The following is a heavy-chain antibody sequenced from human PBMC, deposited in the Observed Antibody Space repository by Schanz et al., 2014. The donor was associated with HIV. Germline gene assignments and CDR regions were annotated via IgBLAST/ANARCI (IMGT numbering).Heavy chain of an antibody. CDR1: GFTFSNYA. J-gene: IGHJ6*02. Sequence: EVQLLESGGGSVQPGGSLRLSCAASGFTFSNYAMSWVRQAPGKGLEWVSRISDSGGSTYYADSVKGRFSISRDNSKNTLYLQMNSLRAEDTAVYYCAKDRSSSTYKYNGLDVWGQGTTVTVSS. CDR3: AKDRSSSTYKYNGLDV. D-gene: IGHD6-6*01. CDR2: ISDSGGST. V-gene: IGHV3-23*01.